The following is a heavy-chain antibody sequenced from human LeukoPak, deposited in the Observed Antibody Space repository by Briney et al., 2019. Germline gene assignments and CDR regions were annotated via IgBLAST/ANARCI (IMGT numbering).Heavy chain of an antibody. J-gene: IGHJ4*02. D-gene: IGHD5-24*01. CDR2: MSSSSSYI. Sequence: GGSLRLSCAASGFTFSSYSMNWVRQAPGKGLEWVSSMSSSSSYIYYADSVKGRFTISRDNAKNSLYLQMNSLRAEDTAVYYCARVLESEMATIGATDYWGQGTLVTVSS. CDR1: GFTFSSYS. CDR3: ARVLESEMATIGATDY. V-gene: IGHV3-21*01.